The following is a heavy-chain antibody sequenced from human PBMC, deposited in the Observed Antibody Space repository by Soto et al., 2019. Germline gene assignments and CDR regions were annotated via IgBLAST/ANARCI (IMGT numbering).Heavy chain of an antibody. V-gene: IGHV4-30-4*01. CDR3: AREGGESSDGLYYFDS. Sequence: SETLSLTCTVSGGSTSSDNYWSWIRQPPGKGLEWIGHIYYSGNTDYNPSLKSRLAISIDTSKNQFSLKLSSVTAADTAVYFCAREGGESSDGLYYFDSWGKGALVTVSS. D-gene: IGHD3-16*01. CDR1: GGSTSSDNY. CDR2: IYYSGNT. J-gene: IGHJ4*02.